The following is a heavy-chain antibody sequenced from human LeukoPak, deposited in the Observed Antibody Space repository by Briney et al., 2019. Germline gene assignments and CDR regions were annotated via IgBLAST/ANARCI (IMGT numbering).Heavy chain of an antibody. Sequence: PGGSLRLSCAASGFTFSSYGMHWVRQAPGKGLEWVAVISYDGSNKYYADSVKGRFTISRDNSKNTLYLQMNSLRAEDTAVYYCARPADYDFWSGYPSVFCDYWGQGTLVTVSS. D-gene: IGHD3-3*01. CDR2: ISYDGSNK. CDR3: ARPADYDFWSGYPSVFCDY. V-gene: IGHV3-30*03. CDR1: GFTFSSYG. J-gene: IGHJ4*02.